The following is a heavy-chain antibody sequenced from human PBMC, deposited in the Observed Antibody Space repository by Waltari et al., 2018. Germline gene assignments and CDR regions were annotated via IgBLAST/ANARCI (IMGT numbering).Heavy chain of an antibody. CDR2: IYTSGST. D-gene: IGHD6-19*01. V-gene: IGHV4-61*02. CDR1: GGSISSGSCY. J-gene: IGHJ2*01. CDR3: ARLLSGFNWYFDL. Sequence: QVQLQESGPGLVKPSQTLSLTCTVSGGSISSGSCYWRWIRQPAGKGLEWIGRIYTSGSTNYNPSLKSRVTISVDTSKNQFSLKLSSVTAADTAVYYCARLLSGFNWYFDLWGRGTLVTVSS.